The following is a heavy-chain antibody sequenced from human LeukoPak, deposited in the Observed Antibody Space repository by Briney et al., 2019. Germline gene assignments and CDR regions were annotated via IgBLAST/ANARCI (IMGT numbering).Heavy chain of an antibody. CDR2: INHSGST. D-gene: IGHD3-22*01. Sequence: GSLRLSXAASGFTFSSYAMSWVRQPPGKGLEWIGEINHSGSTNYNPSLKSRVTISVDTSKNQFSLKLSSVTAADTAVYYCARRITMIVVARTGFFDYWGQGTLVTVSS. J-gene: IGHJ4*02. V-gene: IGHV4-34*01. CDR3: ARRITMIVVARTGFFDY. CDR1: GFTFSSYA.